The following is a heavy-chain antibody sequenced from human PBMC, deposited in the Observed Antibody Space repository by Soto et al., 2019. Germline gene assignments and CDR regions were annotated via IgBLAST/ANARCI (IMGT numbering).Heavy chain of an antibody. V-gene: IGHV1-18*01. J-gene: IGHJ6*03. CDR1: GYSFTNYG. D-gene: IGHD6-19*01. CDR3: ARDRGVAPPVAGNTHYYYYMDV. Sequence: QDPLVPSGVEVKKPGASVKVSCKASGYSFTNYGITSVRQAPGQGFEWMGWISAYNGTTTYAQKFQGRVTLTTDASTSTAYLELRVLRSDDTAFYYCARDRGVAPPVAGNTHYYYYMDVRGKGTTVTVSS. CDR2: ISAYNGTT.